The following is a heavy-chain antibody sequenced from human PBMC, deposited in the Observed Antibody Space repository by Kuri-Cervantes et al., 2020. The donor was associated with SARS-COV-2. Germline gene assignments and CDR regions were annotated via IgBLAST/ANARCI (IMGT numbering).Heavy chain of an antibody. CDR3: ASIDSSGYYADY. Sequence: GSLRLSCSVSGGSMGNYYWSWIRQPPGKGLEWMGYVYYSGNTNYNPSLRSRLTVSVDTSRNQFSLKLTSVTAADTAVYYCASIDSSGYYADYWGQGTLVTVSS. CDR2: VYYSGNT. CDR1: GGSMGNYY. D-gene: IGHD3-22*01. V-gene: IGHV4-59*12. J-gene: IGHJ4*02.